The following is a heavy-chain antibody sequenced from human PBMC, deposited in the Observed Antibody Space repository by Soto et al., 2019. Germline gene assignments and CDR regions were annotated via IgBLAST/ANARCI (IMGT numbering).Heavy chain of an antibody. CDR1: GCTIGDYA. J-gene: IGHJ6*03. V-gene: IGHV3-23*01. CDR2: ISCSGGRT. Sequence: EGSLRLPCCPAGCTIGDYAMSWVRQAQGKGLEWVSGISCSGGRTYYADSVKGRFTISRDNSKNTLNLQVNSLSAEDTAVYFCAKWSRFCSGGGCYGGYMDVWGKGTTGAVSS. D-gene: IGHD2-15*01. CDR3: AKWSRFCSGGGCYGGYMDV.